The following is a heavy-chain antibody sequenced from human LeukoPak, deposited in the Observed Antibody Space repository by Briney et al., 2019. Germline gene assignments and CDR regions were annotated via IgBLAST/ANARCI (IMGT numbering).Heavy chain of an antibody. V-gene: IGHV4-34*01. CDR1: GGSFSNHY. CDR2: ITHSGST. J-gene: IGHJ3*01. Sequence: KPSETLSLTCAVYGGSFSNHYRSWIRQPPGKGLEWIGGITHSGSTNYNPSLKSRVTISVDTSKNQFSLKLSSVTAADTAAYYCARDEDAFDLWGQGTMVSVSS. CDR3: ARDEDAFDL.